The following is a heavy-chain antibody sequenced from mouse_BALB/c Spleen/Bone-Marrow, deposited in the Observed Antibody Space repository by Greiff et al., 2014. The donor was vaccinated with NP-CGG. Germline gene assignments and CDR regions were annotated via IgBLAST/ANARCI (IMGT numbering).Heavy chain of an antibody. CDR1: GFTFSSYG. J-gene: IGHJ3*01. Sequence: EVHLVESGGGLVQPGGSLKLSCAASGFTFSSYGMSWVRQTPDRGLELVATINSNGGSTYYPDSVKGRFTISRDNAKNTLYLQMSSLKSEDTAMNYCARDMITTRGFAYWGQGTLVTVSA. CDR3: ARDMITTRGFAY. D-gene: IGHD2-4*01. CDR2: INSNGGST. V-gene: IGHV5-6-3*01.